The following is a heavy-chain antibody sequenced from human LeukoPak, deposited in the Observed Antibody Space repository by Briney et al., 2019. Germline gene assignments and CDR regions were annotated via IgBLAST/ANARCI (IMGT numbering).Heavy chain of an antibody. CDR2: IEKDGNTK. V-gene: IGHV3-30*02. CDR3: TKARDFWTRRFFGY. D-gene: IGHD3/OR15-3a*01. CDR1: GFTFSSYG. Sequence: GGSLRLSCAASGFTFSSYGMHWVRQAPGKGLEWVAFIEKDGNTKYYTDSVRGRFAISRDNSKNTLYLQMSSLRTEDTAMFYCTKARDFWTRRFFGYWGQGTLVTVFS. J-gene: IGHJ4*02.